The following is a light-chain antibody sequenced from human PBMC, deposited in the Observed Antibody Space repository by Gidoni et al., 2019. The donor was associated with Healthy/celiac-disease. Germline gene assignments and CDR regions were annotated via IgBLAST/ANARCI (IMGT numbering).Light chain of an antibody. Sequence: EIVLTQSPGTLSLSPGERATLSCRASQSVSSSYLAWYQQKPGQAPRLLIYGASSRATDIPDRFSGSGSGTDFTLTISRLEPEDFAGYYCQQYGSSPRLTFGGGTKVEIK. V-gene: IGKV3-20*01. J-gene: IGKJ4*01. CDR1: QSVSSSY. CDR2: GAS. CDR3: QQYGSSPRLT.